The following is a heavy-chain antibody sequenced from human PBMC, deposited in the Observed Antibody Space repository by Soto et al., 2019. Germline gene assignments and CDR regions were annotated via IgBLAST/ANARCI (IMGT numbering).Heavy chain of an antibody. CDR3: ARIAASGRGWDV. D-gene: IGHD6-13*01. CDR1: GFTFSSYW. Sequence: EVQLVESGGGLVQPGGSLRLSCVDSGFTFSSYWMSWVRQAPVKGLEWVGNIKQDGSEENYVDSVKGRFTISRDNAKNSMSLQMNSLRAEEPAVYYCARIAASGRGWDVWGQWTTVVVSS. J-gene: IGHJ6*02. CDR2: IKQDGSEE. V-gene: IGHV3-7*01.